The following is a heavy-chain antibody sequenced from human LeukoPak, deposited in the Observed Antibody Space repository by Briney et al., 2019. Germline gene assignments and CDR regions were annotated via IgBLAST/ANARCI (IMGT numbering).Heavy chain of an antibody. CDR3: ARVYSNFWFDP. Sequence: GGSQRLSCAASGFTVSSNYMSWVRQAPGKGLEWVSVIYSGSSTYYADSVKGRFTISRDNSKNTVFLQMDSLRADDSAVYYCARVYSNFWFDPWGQGTLV. CDR2: IYSGSST. J-gene: IGHJ5*02. D-gene: IGHD4-11*01. CDR1: GFTVSSNY. V-gene: IGHV3-66*01.